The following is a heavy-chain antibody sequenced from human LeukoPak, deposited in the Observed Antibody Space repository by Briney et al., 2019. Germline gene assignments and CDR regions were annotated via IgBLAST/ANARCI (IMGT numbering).Heavy chain of an antibody. CDR1: GFTFSSYG. Sequence: GRSLRLSCAASGFTFSSYGMHWVRQAPGKGLEWVAVIWYGGSNKYYADSVKGRFTISRDNSKNTLYLQMSSLRAEDTAVYYCAKDAAYYDSSGYQDYWGQGTLVTVSS. CDR3: AKDAAYYDSSGYQDY. J-gene: IGHJ4*02. V-gene: IGHV3-30*18. CDR2: IWYGGSNK. D-gene: IGHD3-22*01.